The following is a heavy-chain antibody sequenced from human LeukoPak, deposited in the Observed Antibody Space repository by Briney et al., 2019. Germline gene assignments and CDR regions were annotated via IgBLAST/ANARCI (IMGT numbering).Heavy chain of an antibody. Sequence: PGGSLRLSCAASGFTFSNAWMSWVRQAPGKGLEWVALISYDGSEQHYADSVKGRFTISRDSPKNTLYLQMNTLRPEDTAVYYCARERTGFYAEYWGQGTLVTVSS. V-gene: IGHV3-30*03. D-gene: IGHD3/OR15-3a*01. CDR2: ISYDGSEQ. J-gene: IGHJ4*02. CDR1: GFTFSNAW. CDR3: ARERTGFYAEY.